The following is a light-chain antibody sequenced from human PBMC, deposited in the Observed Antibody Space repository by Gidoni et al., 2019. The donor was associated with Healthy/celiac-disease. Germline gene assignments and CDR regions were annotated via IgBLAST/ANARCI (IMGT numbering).Light chain of an antibody. CDR1: KLGDKY. J-gene: IGLJ2*01. CDR3: QAWDSSTAV. V-gene: IGLV3-1*01. Sequence: SYELTQPPSVSVSPGQTASITCSGDKLGDKYACWYQQKPGQSPLLVIYQDSKRPSGIPERFSGSNSGNTATLTISGTQAMDEADYYCQAWDSSTAVFGGGNKLTVL. CDR2: QDS.